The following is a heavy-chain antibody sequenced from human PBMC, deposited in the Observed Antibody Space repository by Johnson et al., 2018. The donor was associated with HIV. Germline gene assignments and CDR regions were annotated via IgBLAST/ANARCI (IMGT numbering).Heavy chain of an antibody. J-gene: IGHJ3*02. CDR2: ISGSGGST. CDR1: GFTFSSYA. Sequence: VQLVESGGGVVQPGRSLRLSCAASGFTFSSYAMSWVRQAPGKGLEWVSAISGSGGSTYYADSVKGRFTISRDKSKNTRYLQMNSLRAEDTAVYYCAKRARDTSTWLGGSLNAFDIWGQGTMVTVSS. CDR3: AKRARDTSTWLGGSLNAFDI. D-gene: IGHD6-13*01. V-gene: IGHV3-23*04.